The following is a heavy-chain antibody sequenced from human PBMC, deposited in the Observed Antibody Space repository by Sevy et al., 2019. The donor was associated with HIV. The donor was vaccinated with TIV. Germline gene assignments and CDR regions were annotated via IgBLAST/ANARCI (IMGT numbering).Heavy chain of an antibody. D-gene: IGHD3-3*01. V-gene: IGHV4-59*01. CDR1: GGSISSYY. CDR3: ARVPLDTSITIFGVAFAAFDI. J-gene: IGHJ3*02. CDR2: IYYSGST. Sequence: PSETLSLTCTVSGGSISSYYWSWIRQPPGKGLEWIGYIYYSGSTNYNPSLKSRVTISVDTSKNQFSLKLSSVTAADTAVYYCARVPLDTSITIFGVAFAAFDIWGQGTMVTVSS.